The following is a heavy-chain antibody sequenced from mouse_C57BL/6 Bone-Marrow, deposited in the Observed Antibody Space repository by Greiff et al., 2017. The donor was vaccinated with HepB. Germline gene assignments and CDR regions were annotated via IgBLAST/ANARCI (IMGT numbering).Heavy chain of an antibody. Sequence: VQLKQSGPVLVKPGASVKMSCKASGYTFTDYYMNWVKQSHGKSLEWIGVINPYNGGTSYNQKFKGKATLTVDKSSSTAYMELNSLTSEDSAVYYCARNSNYGFLEPSDYWGQGTTLTVSS. CDR2: INPYNGGT. D-gene: IGHD2-5*01. V-gene: IGHV1-19*01. J-gene: IGHJ2*01. CDR1: GYTFTDYY. CDR3: ARNSNYGFLEPSDY.